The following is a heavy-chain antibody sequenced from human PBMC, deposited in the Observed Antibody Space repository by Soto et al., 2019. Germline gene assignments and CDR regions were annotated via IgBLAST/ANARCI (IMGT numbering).Heavy chain of an antibody. CDR3: ARREGYCIGTKCQMRAFDI. D-gene: IGHD2-15*01. V-gene: IGHV2-5*02. Sequence: QITLKESGPALVKPTETLTLTCTFSGFSLSTSAEGVGWVRQPPGKALDWIAIIYWDDDKRYSPSLKNRLTITKDTSKNPVFLEMTNLDPVDTANYYCARREGYCIGTKCQMRAFDIWGQVTMVTVSS. CDR2: IYWDDDK. J-gene: IGHJ3*02. CDR1: GFSLSTSAEG.